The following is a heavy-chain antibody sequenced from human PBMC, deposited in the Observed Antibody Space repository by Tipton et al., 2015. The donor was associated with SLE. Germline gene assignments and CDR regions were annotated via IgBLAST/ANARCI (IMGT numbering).Heavy chain of an antibody. J-gene: IGHJ4*02. V-gene: IGHV1-18*01. CDR1: GYTFTSYG. Sequence: QLVQSGAEVKKPGASVKVSCKASGYTFTSYGISWVRQAPGQGLEWMGWISAYNGNTNYAQKLQSRVTMTTDTSTSTAYMELRSLRSDDTAVYYCARDPTGWRSSSTSCPFDYWGQGTQVTVSS. D-gene: IGHD2-2*01. CDR3: ARDPTGWRSSSTSCPFDY. CDR2: ISAYNGNT.